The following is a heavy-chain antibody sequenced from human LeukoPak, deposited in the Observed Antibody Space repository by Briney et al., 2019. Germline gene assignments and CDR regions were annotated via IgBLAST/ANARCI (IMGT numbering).Heavy chain of an antibody. CDR2: ISDDSNYI. CDR1: GFTFSVYS. D-gene: IGHD3-10*01. J-gene: IGHJ4*02. V-gene: IGHV3-21*04. CDR3: AKCIASGSYSFRFDY. Sequence: GSLRLSCAASGFTFSVYSMSWVRPAPGKGLEWVSPISDDSNYIYYADSVEGRFTISRDTSKNTLYLQMNSLSAEDTALYYCAKCIASGSYSFRFDYWGQGTLVTVSS.